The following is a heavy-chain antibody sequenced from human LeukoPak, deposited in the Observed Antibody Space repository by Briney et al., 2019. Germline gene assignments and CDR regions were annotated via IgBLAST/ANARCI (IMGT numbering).Heavy chain of an antibody. J-gene: IGHJ4*02. Sequence: PSETLSLTCTDSGDSISSFYWSWFYWSWIRQPPGKGLEWIGYIYFSGSTNYNPSLKSRVTISVDTSKNQFSLKLSSVTAADTAVYYCARGAVAAPQTFDYWGQGTLVTVSS. CDR3: ARGAVAAPQTFDY. V-gene: IGHV4-61*08. D-gene: IGHD2-15*01. CDR2: IYFSGST. CDR1: GDSISS.